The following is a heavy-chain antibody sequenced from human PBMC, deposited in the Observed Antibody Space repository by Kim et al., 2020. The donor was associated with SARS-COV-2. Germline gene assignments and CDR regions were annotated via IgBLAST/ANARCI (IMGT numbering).Heavy chain of an antibody. J-gene: IGHJ3*02. D-gene: IGHD3-22*01. CDR1: GGSFSGYY. Sequence: ETLSLTCAVYGGSFSGYYWSWIRQPPGKGLEWIGEINHSGSTNYNPSLKSRVTISVDTSKNQFSLKLSSVTAADTAVYYCAREALSRYYYDSSGDDAFDIWGQGTMVTVSS. V-gene: IGHV4-34*01. CDR2: INHSGST. CDR3: AREALSRYYYDSSGDDAFDI.